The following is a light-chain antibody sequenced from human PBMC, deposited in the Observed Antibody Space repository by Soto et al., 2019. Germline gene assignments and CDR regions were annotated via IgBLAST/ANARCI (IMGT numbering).Light chain of an antibody. Sequence: DIQMTQSPSTLSASVGDRVTITCRASQSVSRWVAWYQQKPGKAPKLLIYVASTLQRGVPSRFIGDGSGTEFTLTISSLQPDDFATHYWHHERFGQGTKVEVK. CDR1: QSVSRW. V-gene: IGKV1-5*01. CDR3: HHER. CDR2: VAS. J-gene: IGKJ1*01.